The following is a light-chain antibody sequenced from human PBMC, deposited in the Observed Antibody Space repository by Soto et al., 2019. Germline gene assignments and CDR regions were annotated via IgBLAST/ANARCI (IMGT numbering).Light chain of an antibody. CDR1: HSVSSR. CDR2: GAS. V-gene: IGKV3-15*01. CDR3: QHYTNWPLT. Sequence: EIVMTQSPATLSVSPGERATLSCRASHSVSSRLAWYQQKPGQAPRLLIYGASTRATGLPARFSGSGSGTEFTLTISSLQXEDFAVYYCQHYTNWPLTFGGGTKVEIK. J-gene: IGKJ4*01.